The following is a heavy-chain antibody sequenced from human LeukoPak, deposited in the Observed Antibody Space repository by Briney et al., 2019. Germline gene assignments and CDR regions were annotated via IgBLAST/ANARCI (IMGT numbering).Heavy chain of an antibody. CDR1: GLTFSDYY. Sequence: GGSLRLSCAASGLTFSDYYMSWIRQAPGKGLEWVSYISSSGSTIYYADSVKGRFTISRDDAKNSLYLQMNSLRAEDTAVYYCARVEGMKRAYFDYWGQGTLVTVSS. CDR2: ISSSGSTI. V-gene: IGHV3-11*01. CDR3: ARVEGMKRAYFDY. J-gene: IGHJ4*02. D-gene: IGHD3-10*01.